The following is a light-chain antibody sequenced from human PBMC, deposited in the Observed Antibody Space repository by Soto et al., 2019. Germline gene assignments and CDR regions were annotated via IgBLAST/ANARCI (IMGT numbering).Light chain of an antibody. CDR1: QGIAPY. J-gene: IGKJ4*01. CDR2: ATS. CDR3: QKYNSAPLT. Sequence: DVQMTQSPSSLSAFVGDRVTITCRASQGIAPYLAWFQQKPGKVPKLLIYATSTLQSGVPSRFSGSGSGTDFTFTINSLQPEDVGTYYCQKYNSAPLTFGGGTKVEIK. V-gene: IGKV1-27*01.